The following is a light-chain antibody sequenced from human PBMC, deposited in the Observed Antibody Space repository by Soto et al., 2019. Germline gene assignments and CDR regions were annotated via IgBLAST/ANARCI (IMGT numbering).Light chain of an antibody. CDR2: GAS. J-gene: IGKJ1*01. CDR1: QSVSSDY. CDR3: HQYGSSPQT. V-gene: IGKV3-20*01. Sequence: EIVLTQSPGTLSLPPGERATLSCRASQSVSSDYLAWYQQKPGQAPRLLIYGASSRATDIPDRFSGRGSGTDFTLTVASLEPEDFAVYYCHQYGSSPQTFGQGNTVEIK.